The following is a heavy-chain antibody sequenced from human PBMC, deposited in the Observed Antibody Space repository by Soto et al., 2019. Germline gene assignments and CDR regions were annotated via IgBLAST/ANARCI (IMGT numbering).Heavy chain of an antibody. CDR1: GYTFTSYG. CDR2: ISAYNHNT. D-gene: IGHD2-8*02. Sequence: QVQLVQSGAEVKKPGASVKVSCKASGYTFTSYGVSWVRQAPGQGLEWMGWISAYNHNTNYAQKLPGGITMTTDTSTSTVYLELRSLRSDDTAVYYCARAGGRTFYYGRDVWGQGTTVTGSS. V-gene: IGHV1-18*01. CDR3: ARAGGRTFYYGRDV. J-gene: IGHJ6*02.